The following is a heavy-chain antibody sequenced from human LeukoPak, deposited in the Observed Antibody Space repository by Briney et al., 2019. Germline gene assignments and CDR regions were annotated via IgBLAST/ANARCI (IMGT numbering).Heavy chain of an antibody. D-gene: IGHD1-26*01. CDR3: ARDWYSGSFPLDY. J-gene: IGHJ4*02. CDR1: GFTFSDYY. CDR2: ISSSGSSI. Sequence: GGSLRLSCAASGFTFSDYYMSWIRQAPGKGLEWVSYISSSGSSIYYADSVKGRFTISRDNAKNSLYLQMSNLRAEDTAVYYCARDWYSGSFPLDYWGQGTLVTVSS. V-gene: IGHV3-11*04.